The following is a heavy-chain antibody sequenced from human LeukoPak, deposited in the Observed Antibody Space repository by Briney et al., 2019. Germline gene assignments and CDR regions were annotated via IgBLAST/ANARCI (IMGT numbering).Heavy chain of an antibody. D-gene: IGHD3-3*01. J-gene: IGHJ4*02. Sequence: GSLRLSCAASGFTFSDYFMDWVRQPPGKGLEWIGEINHSGSTNYNPSLKSRVTISVDTSKNQFSLKLSSVTAADTAVYYCARWGFWSGFDWGQGTLVTVSS. CDR2: INHSGST. V-gene: IGHV4-34*01. CDR1: GFTFSDYF. CDR3: ARWGFWSGFD.